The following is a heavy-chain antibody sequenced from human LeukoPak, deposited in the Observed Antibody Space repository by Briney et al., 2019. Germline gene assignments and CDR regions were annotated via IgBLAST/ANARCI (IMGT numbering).Heavy chain of an antibody. D-gene: IGHD6-13*01. CDR3: VRDSRYGSGWFEDGLDF. CDR1: GDSVRSYY. CDR2: INDRGST. V-gene: IGHV4-59*02. J-gene: IGHJ6*02. Sequence: PSETLSLTCTVSGDSVRSYYWSWIRQPPGQGLEWLGHINDRGSTNYNPSLQGRVTISIDTSKNQFSLKVNSVTAADTAVYYCVRDSRYGSGWFEDGLDFWGQGTMVTVSS.